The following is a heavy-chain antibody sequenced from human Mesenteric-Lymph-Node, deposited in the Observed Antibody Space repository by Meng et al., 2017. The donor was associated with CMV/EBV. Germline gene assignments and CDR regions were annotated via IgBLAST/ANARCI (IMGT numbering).Heavy chain of an antibody. J-gene: IGHJ6*02. CDR3: ARSSGSSLYYYYGMDV. D-gene: IGHD1-26*01. V-gene: IGHV1-46*01. CDR1: GSTFTSYY. CDR2: INPSDGGT. Sequence: ASVKVSCKASGSTFTSYYMHWVRQAPGQGLEWMAIINPSDGGTQYARKLQGRVTMTTDTSTSTAYMELRSLRSDDTAVYYCARSSGSSLYYYYGMDVWGQGTTVTVSS.